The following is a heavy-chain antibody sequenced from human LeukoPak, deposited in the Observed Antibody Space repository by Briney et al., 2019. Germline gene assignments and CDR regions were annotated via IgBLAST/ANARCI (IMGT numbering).Heavy chain of an antibody. J-gene: IGHJ4*02. CDR1: GFTFRSYY. V-gene: IGHV3-7*03. CDR3: SGGGGWESDF. D-gene: IGHD6-19*01. CDR2: INDDATET. Sequence: GMSLRLSCAASGFTFRSYYMTWVRQAPGKGLEWVANINDDATETNYIDSVKGRFTTSRDNVRNSLHLQMDSLRAEDTAVYYCSGGGGWESDFWGQGTLVTVSS.